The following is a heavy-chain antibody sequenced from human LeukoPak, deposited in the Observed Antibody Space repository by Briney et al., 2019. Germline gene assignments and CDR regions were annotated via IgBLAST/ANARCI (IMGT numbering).Heavy chain of an antibody. CDR3: ARDYALNCSSTSCHYNWFDP. CDR2: INPNSGGT. J-gene: IGHJ5*02. CDR1: GYTFTDFY. V-gene: IGHV1-2*02. Sequence: ASVKVSCKASGYTFTDFYMHWVRQAPGQGLEWMGWINPNSGGTNYAQKFQGRVTMTRDTSISTAYMELSRLRSDDTAVYYCARDYALNCSSTSCHYNWFDPWAREPWSPSPQ. D-gene: IGHD2-2*01.